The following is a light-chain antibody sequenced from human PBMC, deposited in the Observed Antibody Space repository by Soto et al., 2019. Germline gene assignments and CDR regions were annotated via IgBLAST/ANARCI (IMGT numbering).Light chain of an antibody. CDR3: QKCFTVPYT. J-gene: IGKJ2*01. CDR2: DAS. V-gene: IGKV1-33*01. Sequence: DIQMTQSPSSLSASVGDRITITCQASQDISNRLNWYHQKPGKAPNLLIYDASNLAAGVPSGFSGSGSGTHFTFTITSLQPEDIGTYYCQKCFTVPYTFGQGTKVEIK. CDR1: QDISNR.